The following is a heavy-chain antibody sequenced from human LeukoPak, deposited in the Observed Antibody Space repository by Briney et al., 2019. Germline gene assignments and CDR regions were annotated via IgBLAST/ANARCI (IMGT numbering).Heavy chain of an antibody. Sequence: SETLSLTCTVSGGSIRSGNHYWSWIRQPAGKGLEWIGRIYTSGSTNYNPSLKSRVTISVDTSKSQFSLKLSSMTAADTAVYYCARDRYDFWSGYFDYWGQGTLVTVSS. V-gene: IGHV4-61*02. D-gene: IGHD3-3*01. J-gene: IGHJ4*02. CDR2: IYTSGST. CDR1: GGSIRSGNHY. CDR3: ARDRYDFWSGYFDY.